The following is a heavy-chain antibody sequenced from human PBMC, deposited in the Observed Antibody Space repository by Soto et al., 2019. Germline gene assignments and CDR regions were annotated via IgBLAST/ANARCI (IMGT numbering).Heavy chain of an antibody. D-gene: IGHD3-22*01. J-gene: IGHJ6*02. CDR2: IWYDGSNK. CDR1: GFTFSSYG. Sequence: PGGSLRLSCAASGFTFSSYGMHWVRQAPGKGLEWVAVIWYDGSNKYYADSVKGRFTISRDNSKNTLYLQMNSLRAEDTAVYYCAKAIDSSGYFPFYYYYYGMDVWGQGTTVTVSS. V-gene: IGHV3-33*06. CDR3: AKAIDSSGYFPFYYYYYGMDV.